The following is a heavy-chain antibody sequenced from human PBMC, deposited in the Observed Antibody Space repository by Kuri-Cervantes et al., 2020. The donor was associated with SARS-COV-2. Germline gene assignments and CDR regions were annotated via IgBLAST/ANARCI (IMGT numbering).Heavy chain of an antibody. D-gene: IGHD3-22*01. CDR2: ISSSSSTI. CDR3: ARGRYDFDY. V-gene: IGHV3-48*01. CDR1: GFTFSSYS. Sequence: GESLKISCAASGFTFSSYSMNWVRQAPGKGLEWVSYISSSSSTIYYADSVKGRFTISRDNAKNSLCLQMNSLRAEDTAVYYCARGRYDFDYWGQGTLVTVSS. J-gene: IGHJ4*02.